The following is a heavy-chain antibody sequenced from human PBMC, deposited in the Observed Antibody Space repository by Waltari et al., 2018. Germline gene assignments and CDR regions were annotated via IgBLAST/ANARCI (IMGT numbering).Heavy chain of an antibody. J-gene: IGHJ4*02. CDR1: GFTFSSYA. D-gene: IGHD3-10*01. V-gene: IGHV3-30-3*01. CDR2: ISYDGSKK. Sequence: QVQLVESGGGVVQPGRSLRLSCAASGFTFSSYAMHWVRQAPGKGLEWGAVISYDGSKKYYADSVKGRFTISRDNSKNTLYLQMNSLRAEDTAVYYCARDRDYFDYWGQGTLVTVSS. CDR3: ARDRDYFDY.